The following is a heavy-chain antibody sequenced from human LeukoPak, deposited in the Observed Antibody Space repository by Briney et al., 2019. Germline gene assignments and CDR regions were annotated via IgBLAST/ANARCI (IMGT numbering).Heavy chain of an antibody. D-gene: IGHD2-2*01. J-gene: IGHJ4*02. Sequence: AASVKVSCKASGYTFTSYDINWVRQATGQGLEWMGGFDPEDGETIYAQKFQGRVTMTEDTSTDTAYMELSSLRSEDTAVYYCATDCSSTSCSRYFDYWGQGTLVTVSS. CDR1: GYTFTSYD. CDR2: FDPEDGET. CDR3: ATDCSSTSCSRYFDY. V-gene: IGHV1-24*01.